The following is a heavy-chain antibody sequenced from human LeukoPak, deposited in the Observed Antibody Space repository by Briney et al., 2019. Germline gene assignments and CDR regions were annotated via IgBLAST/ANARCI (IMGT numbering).Heavy chain of an antibody. CDR3: ARLGYCSSTSCYPALYFDY. V-gene: IGHV4-39*01. Sequence: TSETLSLTRTVSGGSISSSSYYWGWIRQPPGKGLEWIGSIYYSGSTYYNPSLKSRVTISVDTSKNQFSLKLSSVTAADTAVYYCARLGYCSSTSCYPALYFDYWGQGTLVTVSS. CDR2: IYYSGST. J-gene: IGHJ4*02. D-gene: IGHD2-2*01. CDR1: GGSISSSSYY.